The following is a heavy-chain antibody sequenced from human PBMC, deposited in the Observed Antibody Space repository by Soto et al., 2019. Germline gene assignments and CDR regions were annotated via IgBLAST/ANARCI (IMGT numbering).Heavy chain of an antibody. CDR1: GFTFSSYG. Sequence: QVQLVESGGGVVQPGRSLRLSCAASGFTFSSYGMHWVRQAPGKGLEWVAVIWYDGSNKYYADSVKGRFTISRDNSKNTLYLQMNSLRAEDTAVYYCARSSPYYYGSGSSPNYYYYGMDVWGQGTTVTVSS. V-gene: IGHV3-33*01. CDR2: IWYDGSNK. D-gene: IGHD3-10*01. J-gene: IGHJ6*02. CDR3: ARSSPYYYGSGSSPNYYYYGMDV.